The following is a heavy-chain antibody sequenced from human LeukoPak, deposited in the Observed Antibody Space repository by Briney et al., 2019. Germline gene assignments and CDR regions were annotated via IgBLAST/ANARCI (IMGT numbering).Heavy chain of an antibody. D-gene: IGHD2-2*02. Sequence: SVKVSCKASGGTFSSYAISWVRQAPGQGLEWMGGIIPIFGTANYAQKFQGRVTITADESTSTAYMELSSLRSEDTAVYYCARGRYCSSTSRYRDYNWFDPWGQGTLVTVSS. V-gene: IGHV1-69*13. CDR2: IIPIFGTA. J-gene: IGHJ5*02. CDR3: ARGRYCSSTSRYRDYNWFDP. CDR1: GGTFSSYA.